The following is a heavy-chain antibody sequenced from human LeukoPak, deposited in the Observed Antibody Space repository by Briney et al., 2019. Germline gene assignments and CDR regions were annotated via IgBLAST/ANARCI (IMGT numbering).Heavy chain of an antibody. V-gene: IGHV1-8*03. J-gene: IGHJ3*02. CDR3: ARERSSGYNDAFDI. Sequence: ASVRVSCKASGYTFTSYDINWVRQATEQGLEWMGWMNPNSGNTGYAQKFQGRVTITRNTSISTAYMELTSLRSEDTAVYYCARERSSGYNDAFDIWGQGTMVTVSS. CDR1: GYTFTSYD. D-gene: IGHD3-22*01. CDR2: MNPNSGNT.